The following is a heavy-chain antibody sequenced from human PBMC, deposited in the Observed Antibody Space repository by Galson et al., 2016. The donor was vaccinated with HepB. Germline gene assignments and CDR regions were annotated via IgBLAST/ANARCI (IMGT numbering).Heavy chain of an antibody. CDR1: GLTLSTNW. D-gene: IGHD1/OR15-1a*01. CDR2: IKQDGSEK. V-gene: IGHV3-7*02. J-gene: IGHJ4*02. CDR3: RIGTTGIDY. Sequence: SLRLSCAASGLTLSTNWMSWVRQAPGKGLEWVANIKQDGSEKYYVDSVKGRFTISRDNAKNSLYLQMNSLGAEDTAVYYCRIGTTGIDYWGQGTLVTVSS.